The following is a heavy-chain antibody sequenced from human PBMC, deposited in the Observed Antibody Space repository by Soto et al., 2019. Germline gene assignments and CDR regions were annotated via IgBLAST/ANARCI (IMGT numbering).Heavy chain of an antibody. CDR2: IIPILGIA. V-gene: IGHV1-69*04. J-gene: IGHJ6*03. CDR1: GGTFSSYT. Sequence: SVKVSCKASGGTFSSYTISWVRQAPGQGLEWMGRIIPILGIANYAQKFQGRVTITADKSTSTAYMELSSLRSEDTAVYYCAREYSGYGYYYYMDVWGKGTTVTVSS. CDR3: AREYSGYGYYYYMDV. D-gene: IGHD5-12*01.